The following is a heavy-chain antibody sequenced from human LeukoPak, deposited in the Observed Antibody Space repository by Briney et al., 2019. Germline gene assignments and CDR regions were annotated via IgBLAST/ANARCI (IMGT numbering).Heavy chain of an antibody. CDR1: GGTFSSYA. Sequence: SVKVSCKASGGTFSSYAISWVRQAPGQGLEWMGGIIPIFGTANYAQKFQGRVTITADESTSTAYMELSSLRSEDTAVYYCARDSESARIPFDYWGQGTLVTVSS. J-gene: IGHJ4*02. V-gene: IGHV1-69*01. CDR2: IIPIFGTA. D-gene: IGHD3-10*01. CDR3: ARDSESARIPFDY.